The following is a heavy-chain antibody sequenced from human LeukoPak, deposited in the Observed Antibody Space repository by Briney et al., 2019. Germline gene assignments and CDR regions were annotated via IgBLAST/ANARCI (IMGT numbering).Heavy chain of an antibody. V-gene: IGHV4-39*07. CDR1: GGSISSSDYY. CDR3: AGTTAEDYYYMDV. D-gene: IGHD4-17*01. CDR2: MYYSGST. Sequence: SETLSLTCTVSGGSISSSDYYWGWIRQPPGKGLEWIGSMYYSGSTYHNPSLKSRVTISVDTSKNQFSLKLSSVTAADTAVYYCAGTTAEDYYYMDVWGKGTTVTVSS. J-gene: IGHJ6*03.